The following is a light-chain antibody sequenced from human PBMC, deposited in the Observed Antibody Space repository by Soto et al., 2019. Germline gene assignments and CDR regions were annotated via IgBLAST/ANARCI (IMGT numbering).Light chain of an antibody. CDR3: CSYAGSYTFV. CDR2: DVS. CDR1: TSDVGGYSF. J-gene: IGLJ1*01. Sequence: QSALTQPASVSGSPGQSITISCTGTTSDVGGYSFVSWYQLHPGKAPKIMIYDVSKRPSGVPDRFSGSKSDNTASLTISGLQAEDEADYYCCSYAGSYTFVFGIGTKVTVL. V-gene: IGLV2-11*01.